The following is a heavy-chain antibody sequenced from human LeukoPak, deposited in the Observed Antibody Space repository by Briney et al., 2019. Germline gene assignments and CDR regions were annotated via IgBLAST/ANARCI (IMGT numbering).Heavy chain of an antibody. CDR2: ISYDGSNK. CDR3: ARDGKLDYGDHLRY. D-gene: IGHD4-17*01. J-gene: IGHJ4*02. CDR1: GFTFSSYG. Sequence: PGGSLRLSCAASGFTFSSYGMHWVRQAPGKGLEWVAVISYDGSNKYYADSVKGRFTISRDNSKNTLYLQMNSLRAEDTAVYYCARDGKLDYGDHLRYWGQGTLVTVSS. V-gene: IGHV3-30*19.